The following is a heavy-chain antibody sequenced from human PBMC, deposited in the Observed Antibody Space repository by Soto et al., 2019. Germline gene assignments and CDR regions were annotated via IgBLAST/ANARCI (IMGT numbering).Heavy chain of an antibody. Sequence: GRLRRPGSAYGCTFSSYGMHWVRQAPGKGLEWVAVISYDGSNKYYADSVKGRFTISRDNSKNTLYLQMNSLRAEDTAVYYCAKEVAAAPPQRYGMDVWGQGTKVTVYS. D-gene: IGHD6-13*01. J-gene: IGHJ6*02. CDR1: GCTFSSYG. V-gene: IGHV3-30*18. CDR2: ISYDGSNK. CDR3: AKEVAAAPPQRYGMDV.